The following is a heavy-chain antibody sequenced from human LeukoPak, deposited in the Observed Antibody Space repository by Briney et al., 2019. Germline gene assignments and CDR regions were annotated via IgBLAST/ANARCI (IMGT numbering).Heavy chain of an antibody. CDR1: GFTFSSIA. CDR2: ISGSGGST. J-gene: IGHJ4*02. CDR3: AKVPLDILTGYLVDY. Sequence: GGSLRLSCAASGFTFSSIAMTWVRQAPGKGLEWVSAISGSGGSTYYADSVKGRFTISRDNSKNTLYLQMNSLRAEDTAVYYCAKVPLDILTGYLVDYWGQGTLVTVSS. V-gene: IGHV3-23*01. D-gene: IGHD3-9*01.